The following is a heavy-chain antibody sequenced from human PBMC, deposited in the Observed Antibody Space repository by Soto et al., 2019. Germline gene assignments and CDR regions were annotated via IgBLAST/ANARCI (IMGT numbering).Heavy chain of an antibody. CDR3: ASSSLPWFDP. CDR2: IYYSGST. Sequence: SXTLCLACAVPGGSISNSSSYSGRIRQPPGRGREWIGSIYYSGSTYYNPSLKSRATISVDTSKNQFSLKLSSVTAADTAVYYCASSSLPWFDPWGQGTLVTVSS. V-gene: IGHV4-39*01. CDR1: GGSISNSSSY. J-gene: IGHJ5*02. D-gene: IGHD6-6*01.